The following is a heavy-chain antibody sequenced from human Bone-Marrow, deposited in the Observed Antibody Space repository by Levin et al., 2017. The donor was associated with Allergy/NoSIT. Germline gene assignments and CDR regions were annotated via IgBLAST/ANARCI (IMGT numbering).Heavy chain of an antibody. CDR2: VHSSGSS. Sequence: SQTLSLTCAVEGGSFIGYYWSWIRQPPGKGLEWIGGVHSSGSSDYNPSLESRVNIVLDTSKTQVSLKLNSVTAADTAVYYCARGHSTSGFDYWGQGALVTISS. D-gene: IGHD2/OR15-2a*01. CDR3: ARGHSTSGFDY. J-gene: IGHJ4*02. CDR1: GGSFIGYY. V-gene: IGHV4-34*01.